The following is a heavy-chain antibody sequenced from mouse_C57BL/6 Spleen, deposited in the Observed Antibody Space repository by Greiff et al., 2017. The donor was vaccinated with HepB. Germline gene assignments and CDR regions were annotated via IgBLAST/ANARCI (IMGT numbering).Heavy chain of an antibody. J-gene: IGHJ4*01. CDR3: ARWDYDYDAMDY. V-gene: IGHV1-50*01. CDR2: IDPSDSYT. D-gene: IGHD1-1*02. Sequence: QVQLQQPGAELVKPGASVKLSCKASGYTFTSYWMQWVKQRPGQGLEWIGEIDPSDSYTNYNQKFKGKATLTVDTSSSTAYMQLSSLTSEDSAVYYCARWDYDYDAMDYWGQGTSVTVSS. CDR1: GYTFTSYW.